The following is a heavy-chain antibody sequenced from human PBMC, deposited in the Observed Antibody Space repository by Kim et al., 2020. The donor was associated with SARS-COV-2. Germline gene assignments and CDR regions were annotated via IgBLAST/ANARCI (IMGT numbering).Heavy chain of an antibody. V-gene: IGHV4-59*01. D-gene: IGHD4-4*01. CDR1: GGSISSYY. CDR3: ARGLSNHPEYDI. CDR2: IYYSGST. Sequence: SETLSLTCTVSGGSISSYYWSWIRQPPGKGLEWIGYIYYSGSTNYNPSLKSRVTISVDTSKNQFSLKLSSVTAADTAVYYCARGLSNHPEYDIWGQGTMVTVSS. J-gene: IGHJ3*02.